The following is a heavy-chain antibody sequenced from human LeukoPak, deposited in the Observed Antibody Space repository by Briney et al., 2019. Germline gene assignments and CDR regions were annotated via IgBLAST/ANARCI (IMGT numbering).Heavy chain of an antibody. V-gene: IGHV4-39*07. Sequence: SETLSLTCTVSGDSISSGSFLWGCIRQSPGKGLEWIGSISYSGSTYYNPSLKSRVTVSIDTSKNQFSLKRTSVTAADTAVYYCARWVGNRNWFDPWGQGTLVTVSS. D-gene: IGHD1-26*01. CDR3: ARWVGNRNWFDP. CDR1: GDSISSGSFL. CDR2: ISYSGST. J-gene: IGHJ5*02.